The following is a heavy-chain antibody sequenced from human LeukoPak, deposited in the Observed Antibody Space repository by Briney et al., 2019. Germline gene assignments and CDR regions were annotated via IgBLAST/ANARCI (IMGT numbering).Heavy chain of an antibody. CDR2: ISSSSSYI. V-gene: IGHV3-21*01. CDR1: GFTFSSYS. CDR3: ARDQAYCSGGSCYSSY. D-gene: IGHD2-15*01. J-gene: IGHJ4*02. Sequence: GGSLRLSCAASGFTFSSYSMNWVRQAPGKGLEWVSSISSSSSYIYYADSVKGRFTISRDNAKNSLYLQMNSLRAEDTAVYYCARDQAYCSGGSCYSSYWGQGTPVTVSS.